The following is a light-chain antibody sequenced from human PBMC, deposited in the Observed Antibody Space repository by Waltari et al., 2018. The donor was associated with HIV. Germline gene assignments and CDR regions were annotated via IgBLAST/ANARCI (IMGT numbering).Light chain of an antibody. CDR1: TGAVTSGYS. V-gene: IGLV7-43*01. Sequence: QTVVTQEPSLTVSPGGTVTLTCASSTGAVTSGYSPNWFQQKPGQAPRALIYGTTNNHSGTPARLSGARLGGKAALTLSGVQSEDEAEYYCLLYYGGAWVFGGGTKRTV. J-gene: IGLJ3*02. CDR2: GTT. CDR3: LLYYGGAWV.